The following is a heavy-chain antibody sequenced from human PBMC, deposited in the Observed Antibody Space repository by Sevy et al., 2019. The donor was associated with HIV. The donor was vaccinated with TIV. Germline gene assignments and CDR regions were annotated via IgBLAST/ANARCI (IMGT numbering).Heavy chain of an antibody. J-gene: IGHJ4*02. CDR2: IDPNGGGT. V-gene: IGHV1-2*02. CDR3: ARGPSHGGFDS. Sequence: ASVKVSCRASGYTFTDYYIHWLRQAPGQGPEWMGWIDPNGGGTYHAQDFQGRLTITRDTSISTVYMDLSRLTSDDTAVYFWARGPSHGGFDSWGQGTRVTVSS. D-gene: IGHD3-16*01. CDR1: GYTFTDYY.